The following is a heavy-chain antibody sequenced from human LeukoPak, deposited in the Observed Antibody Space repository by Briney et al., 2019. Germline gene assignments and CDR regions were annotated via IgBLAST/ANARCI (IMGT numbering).Heavy chain of an antibody. CDR1: GYTFTGYY. CDR2: INPSGGST. J-gene: IGHJ3*02. CDR3: ARIAAAGTWAFDI. V-gene: IGHV1-46*03. D-gene: IGHD6-13*01. Sequence: ASVKVSCKASGYTFTGYYMHWVRQAPGQGLEWMGIINPSGGSTSYAQKFQGRVTMTRDTSTSTVYMELSSLRSEDTAVYYCARIAAAGTWAFDIWGQGTMVTVSS.